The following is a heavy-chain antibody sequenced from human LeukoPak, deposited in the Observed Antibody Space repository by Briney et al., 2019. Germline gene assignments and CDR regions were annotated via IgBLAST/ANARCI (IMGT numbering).Heavy chain of an antibody. CDR1: GGSISSYY. J-gene: IGHJ3*02. D-gene: IGHD1-26*01. CDR3: ARDPGATPEGAFDI. V-gene: IGHV4-59*01. Sequence: SETLSLTCTVSGGSISSYYWSWIRQPPGKGLEWIGYIYYSGSTNYNPSLKSRVTISVDTSKNQSSLKLSSVTAADTAVYYCARDPGATPEGAFDIWGQGTMVTVSS. CDR2: IYYSGST.